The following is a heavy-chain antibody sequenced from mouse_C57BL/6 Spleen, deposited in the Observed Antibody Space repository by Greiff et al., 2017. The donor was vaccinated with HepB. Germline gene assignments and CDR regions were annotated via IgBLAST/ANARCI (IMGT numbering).Heavy chain of an antibody. J-gene: IGHJ2*01. V-gene: IGHV5-6*01. CDR1: GFTFSSYG. CDR2: ISSGGSYT. Sequence: EVQLVESGGDLVKPGGSLKLSCAASGFTFSSYGMSWVRQTPDKRLEWVATISSGGSYTYYPDSVKGRFTISRDNAKNTLYLQMSSLKSEDTAMYYCARRGQNYYGSSYEADYWGQGTTLTVSS. D-gene: IGHD1-1*01. CDR3: ARRGQNYYGSSYEADY.